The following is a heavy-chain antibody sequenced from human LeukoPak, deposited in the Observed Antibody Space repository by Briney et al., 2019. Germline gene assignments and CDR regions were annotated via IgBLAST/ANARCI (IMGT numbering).Heavy chain of an antibody. J-gene: IGHJ4*02. V-gene: IGHV3-9*01. CDR3: ARAPRYNWNSYYFDY. D-gene: IGHD1-7*01. CDR1: GFTFDDYA. CDR2: ISWNSGSI. Sequence: QPGRSLRLSCAAPGFTFDDYAMPWVRQAPGKGLEWVSGISWNSGSIGYADSVKGRFTISRDNAKNSLYLQMNSLRAEDTALYYCARAPRYNWNSYYFDYWGQGTLVTVSS.